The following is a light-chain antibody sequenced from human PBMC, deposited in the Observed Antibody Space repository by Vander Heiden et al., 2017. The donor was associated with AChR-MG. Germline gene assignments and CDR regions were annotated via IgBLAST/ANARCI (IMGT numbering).Light chain of an antibody. CDR3: SSYAGSNNEGGV. CDR1: SSDVGGYNY. CDR2: DVS. V-gene: IGLV2-8*01. J-gene: IGLJ2*01. Sequence: QSALTQPPSASGSPGRSVTISCTGTSSDVGGYNYVPWYQQHPGKAPKLMIYDVSKRPSGVPDRFSGSKSGNTASLTVSGLQAEDEADYYCSSYAGSNNEGGVFGGGTKLTVL.